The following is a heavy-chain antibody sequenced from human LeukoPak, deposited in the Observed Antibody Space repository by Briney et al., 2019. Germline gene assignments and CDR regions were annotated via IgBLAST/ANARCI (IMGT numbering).Heavy chain of an antibody. D-gene: IGHD6-19*01. V-gene: IGHV1-2*02. CDR3: ARDQSSSEIEFDY. Sequence: GASVKVSCKASGFTFTGYYMHWVRQAPGQGLEWMGWINPNSGGTNYAQKFQGRVTMTRDTSISTAYMELSRLRSDDTAVYYCARDQSSSEIEFDYWGQGTLVTVSS. CDR2: INPNSGGT. J-gene: IGHJ4*02. CDR1: GFTFTGYY.